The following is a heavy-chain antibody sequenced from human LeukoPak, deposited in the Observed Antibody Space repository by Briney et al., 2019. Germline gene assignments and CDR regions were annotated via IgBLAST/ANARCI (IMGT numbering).Heavy chain of an antibody. Sequence: GASVKVSCKASGYTFTGYYMHWVRQAPGQGPEWMGWINPNSGGTNYAQKFQGRVTMTRDTSISTAYMELSRLRSDDTAVYYCASDPREYSSSSSFDYWGQGTLVTVSS. J-gene: IGHJ4*02. D-gene: IGHD6-6*01. CDR2: INPNSGGT. V-gene: IGHV1-2*02. CDR1: GYTFTGYY. CDR3: ASDPREYSSSSSFDY.